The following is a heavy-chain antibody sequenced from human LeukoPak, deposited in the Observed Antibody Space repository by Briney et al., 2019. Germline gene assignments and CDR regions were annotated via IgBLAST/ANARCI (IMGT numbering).Heavy chain of an antibody. Sequence: SETLSLTCTVSGGSISSYYWSWIRQPPGKGLEWIGYIYYSGSTNYNPSLKSRVTISVDTSKNQFSLKLSSVTAADTAVYYCARDVNGITMVRGADYWGQGTLVTVSS. CDR2: IYYSGST. CDR1: GGSISSYY. CDR3: ARDVNGITMVRGADY. V-gene: IGHV4-59*12. D-gene: IGHD3-10*01. J-gene: IGHJ4*02.